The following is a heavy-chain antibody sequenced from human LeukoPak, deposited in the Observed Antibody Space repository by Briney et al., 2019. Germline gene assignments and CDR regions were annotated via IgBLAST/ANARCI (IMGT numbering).Heavy chain of an antibody. CDR1: GGSFSGYY. V-gene: IGHV4-34*01. CDR3: ARGRGYNSFDH. Sequence: PSETLSLTCAVYGGSFSGYYWSWIRQPPGKGLEWIGEINHSGSTNYNPSLKSRVTISVDTSKNQFSLKLTSVTAADTAVYYCARGRGYNSFDHWGQGTLVTVSS. CDR2: INHSGST. J-gene: IGHJ4*02. D-gene: IGHD3-16*02.